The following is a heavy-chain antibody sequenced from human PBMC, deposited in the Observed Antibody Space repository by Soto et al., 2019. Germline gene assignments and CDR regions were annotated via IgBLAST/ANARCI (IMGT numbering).Heavy chain of an antibody. V-gene: IGHV3-30*18. CDR2: ISYDGSNK. CDR3: AKDSGFNYDYIWGSYRFSYFDY. D-gene: IGHD3-16*02. Sequence: GGSLRLSCAASGFTFSSYGMHWVRQAPGKGLEWVAVISYDGSNKYYADSVKGRFTISRDNSKNTLYLQMNSLRAEDTAVYYCAKDSGFNYDYIWGSYRFSYFDYWGQGTLVTVSS. CDR1: GFTFSSYG. J-gene: IGHJ4*02.